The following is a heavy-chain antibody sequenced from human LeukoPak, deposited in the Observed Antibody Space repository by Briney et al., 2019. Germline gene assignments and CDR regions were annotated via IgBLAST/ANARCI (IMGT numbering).Heavy chain of an antibody. D-gene: IGHD3-9*01. J-gene: IGHJ5*02. CDR2: TSAYNGNT. V-gene: IGHV1-18*01. CDR3: ARDQTGDTTYYDILTGYNRNWFDP. Sequence: GASVKVSCKASGYTFTSYGISWVRQAPGQGLEWMGWTSAYNGNTNYAQKLQGRVTMTTDTSTSTAYMELRSLRSDDTAVYYCARDQTGDTTYYDILTGYNRNWFDPWGQGTLVTVSS. CDR1: GYTFTSYG.